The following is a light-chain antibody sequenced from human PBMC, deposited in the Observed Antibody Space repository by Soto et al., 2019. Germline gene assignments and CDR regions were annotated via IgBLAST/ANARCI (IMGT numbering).Light chain of an antibody. CDR1: QSLLFSSNKKNY. V-gene: IGKV2-28*01. CDR3: MQTLQTPT. J-gene: IGKJ1*01. Sequence: DIVMTLSPASLAVSLGERATINCKSSQSLLFSSNKKNYLAWYQQRPGQPPHLLIYLGSNRASGVPDRFSGSGSGTDFTLQISRVEAEDVGIYYCMQTLQTPTFGQGTKVDIK. CDR2: LGS.